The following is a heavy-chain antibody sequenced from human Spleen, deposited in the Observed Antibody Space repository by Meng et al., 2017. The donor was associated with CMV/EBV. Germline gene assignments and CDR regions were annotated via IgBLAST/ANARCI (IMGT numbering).Heavy chain of an antibody. J-gene: IGHJ4*02. D-gene: IGHD3-16*02. Sequence: RPLRERARGPLKPSGTLSPSSTVSGGSTSSSSYYWGWIRQPPGKGLEWIGSIYYSGSTYYNPSLKSRVTISVDTSKNQFSLKLSSVSAADTAVYYCASYDTRLGELSLAFDYWGQGTLVTVSS. V-gene: IGHV4-39*07. CDR2: IYYSGST. CDR3: ASYDTRLGELSLAFDY. CDR1: GGSTSSSSYY.